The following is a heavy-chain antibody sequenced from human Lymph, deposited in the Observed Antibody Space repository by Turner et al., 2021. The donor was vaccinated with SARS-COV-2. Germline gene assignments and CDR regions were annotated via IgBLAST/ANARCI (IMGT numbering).Heavy chain of an antibody. CDR2: IYYSGST. Sequence: QVQLQESGPGLVKPSQTLSLTCTVSGGSISSGDYYWSWIRQPPGKGLEWIGYIYYSGSTYYIPSLKSRVTISVDTSKNQFSLKLSSVTAADTAVYYCARVVVLRRAYFDYWGQGTLVTVSS. CDR3: ARVVVLRRAYFDY. D-gene: IGHD2-8*01. V-gene: IGHV4-30-4*01. J-gene: IGHJ4*02. CDR1: GGSISSGDYY.